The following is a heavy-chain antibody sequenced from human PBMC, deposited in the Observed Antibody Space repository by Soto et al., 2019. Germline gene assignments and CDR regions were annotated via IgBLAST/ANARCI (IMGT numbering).Heavy chain of an antibody. CDR3: GLEPTGIGGFDY. CDR2: IDLDSRNT. J-gene: IGHJ4*02. V-gene: IGHV1-2*02. D-gene: IGHD3-16*01. CDR1: GHTFTGHH. Sequence: QVQLVQSGAEVKKPGASVKVSCKASGHTFTGHHMHWVRQAPGQGLEWMGYIDLDSRNTRYAQKFQGRVTTTRDTSITTAYMELSGLRSDDTAVYYCGLEPTGIGGFDYWGQGTLVTVSS.